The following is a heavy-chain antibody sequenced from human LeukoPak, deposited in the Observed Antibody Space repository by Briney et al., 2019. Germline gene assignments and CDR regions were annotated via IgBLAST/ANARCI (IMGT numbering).Heavy chain of an antibody. CDR1: GGSISSYY. D-gene: IGHD3-22*01. Sequence: KPSETLSLTCTVSGGSISSYYWSWIRQPPGKGLEWIGYIYTSGSTNYNPSLKSRVTISVDTSKNQFSLKLSSVTAADTAVYYCARTPDYYYDSSGYYPFFDYWGQGTLVTVSS. CDR3: ARTPDYYYDSSGYYPFFDY. J-gene: IGHJ4*02. CDR2: IYTSGST. V-gene: IGHV4-4*09.